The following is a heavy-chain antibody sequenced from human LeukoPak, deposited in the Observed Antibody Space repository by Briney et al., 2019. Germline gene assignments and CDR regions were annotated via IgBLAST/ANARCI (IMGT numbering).Heavy chain of an antibody. CDR3: AKDIVVVPAAIPFQH. Sequence: GGSLRLSCAASGFTFFNHAMHWVRQTPGKGLEWVSAISGSGGSTYYADSVKGRFTISRDNSKNTLYLQMNSLRAEDTAVYYCAKDIVVVPAAIPFQHWGQGTLVTVSS. CDR2: ISGSGGST. J-gene: IGHJ1*01. CDR1: GFTFFNHA. V-gene: IGHV3-23*01. D-gene: IGHD2-2*01.